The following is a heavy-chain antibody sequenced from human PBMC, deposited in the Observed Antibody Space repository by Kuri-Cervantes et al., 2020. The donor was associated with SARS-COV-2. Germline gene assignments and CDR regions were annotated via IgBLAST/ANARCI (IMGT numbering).Heavy chain of an antibody. CDR2: IWYDGTYK. J-gene: IGHJ4*02. CDR1: GFTFSNYG. Sequence: GGSLRLSCVVSGFTFSNYGMHWVRQTPSRGLEWVAIIWYDGTYKYYADSVEGRFSISRDNSKNSLYLQMNNLRAEDTALCYCVRDYCSGGSCYGFDSWGQGTLVTVSS. CDR3: VRDYCSGGSCYGFDS. D-gene: IGHD2-15*01. V-gene: IGHV3-33*01.